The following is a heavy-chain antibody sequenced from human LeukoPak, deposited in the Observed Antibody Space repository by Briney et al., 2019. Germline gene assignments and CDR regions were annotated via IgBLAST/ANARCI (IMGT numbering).Heavy chain of an antibody. CDR2: INHSGST. CDR1: XXXXXGXX. V-gene: IGHV4-34*01. J-gene: IGHJ4*02. CDR3: ARGLKD. Sequence: SETLSLTCAXXXXXXXGXXXXWXXQXRGKGVEWVGEINHSGSTNYNPSLKSRVTISVDTSKNQFSLKLSSVTAADTAVYYCARGLKDWGQGTLVTVSS.